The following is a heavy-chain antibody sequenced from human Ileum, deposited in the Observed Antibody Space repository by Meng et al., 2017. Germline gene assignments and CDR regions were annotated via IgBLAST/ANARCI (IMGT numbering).Heavy chain of an antibody. Sequence: QVQLQESGPGLVKPSQTLSLTCSVSGGSFSSDNYYWTWIRQTPGKGLEWIGLTYYNGSPFYNPSLRSRVTISVDTSKDQFSLKLTSVTAADTAVYYCAIGWGWTADHWGQGILVTVSS. CDR2: TYYNGSP. J-gene: IGHJ5*02. CDR3: AIGWGWTADH. V-gene: IGHV4-30-4*01. CDR1: GGSFSSDNYY. D-gene: IGHD3-10*01.